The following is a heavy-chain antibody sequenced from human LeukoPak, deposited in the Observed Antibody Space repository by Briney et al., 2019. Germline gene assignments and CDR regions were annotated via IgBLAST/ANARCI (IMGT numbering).Heavy chain of an antibody. V-gene: IGHV4-59*01. Sequence: KPSETLSLTCTVSGGSISSYYWSWIRQPPGKGLEWIGYIYYSGSTNYNPSLKSRVTIPVDTSKNQFSLKLSSVTAADTAVYYCARIGHEDYYFDYWGQGTLVTVSS. J-gene: IGHJ4*02. CDR2: IYYSGST. CDR3: ARIGHEDYYFDY. CDR1: GGSISSYY.